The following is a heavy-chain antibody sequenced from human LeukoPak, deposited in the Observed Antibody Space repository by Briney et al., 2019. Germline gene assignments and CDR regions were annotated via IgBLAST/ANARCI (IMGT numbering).Heavy chain of an antibody. D-gene: IGHD6-6*01. CDR2: ISAYNGNT. CDR1: GYTFTSYG. Sequence: ASVKVSCKASGYTFTSYGISWVRQAPGQGLEWMGWISAYNGNTNYAQKLQGRVTMTTDTSTSTAYMELRSLRSEDTAVYYCAASIAARPSYYYYMDVWGKGTTVTVSS. CDR3: AASIAARPSYYYYMDV. V-gene: IGHV1-18*01. J-gene: IGHJ6*03.